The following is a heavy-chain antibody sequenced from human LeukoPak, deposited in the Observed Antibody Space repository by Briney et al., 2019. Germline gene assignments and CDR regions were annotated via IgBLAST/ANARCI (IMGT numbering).Heavy chain of an antibody. V-gene: IGHV4-59*01. Sequence: SETLSLTCTVSGGSISSYYWSWIQQPPGKGLDWIGYIYYSGSTTYNPSLKSRVTISVDTSKNQFSLKLSSVTAADTAVYYCARDGLGYAIFDIWGQGTMVTVSS. J-gene: IGHJ3*02. CDR3: ARDGLGYAIFDI. CDR1: GGSISSYY. CDR2: IYYSGST. D-gene: IGHD2-8*01.